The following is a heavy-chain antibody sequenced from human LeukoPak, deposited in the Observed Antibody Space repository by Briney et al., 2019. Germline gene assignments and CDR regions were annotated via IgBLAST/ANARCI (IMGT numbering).Heavy chain of an antibody. J-gene: IGHJ4*02. CDR2: IIPIFGTA. Sequence: SVKVSCKASGGTFSSYAISGVRQAPGQGLEWMGGIIPIFGTANYAQKFQGRVTITADKSTSTAYMGLSSLRSEDTAVYYCARDKGSGWYADYWGQGTLVTVSS. CDR1: GGTFSSYA. CDR3: ARDKGSGWYADY. V-gene: IGHV1-69*06. D-gene: IGHD6-19*01.